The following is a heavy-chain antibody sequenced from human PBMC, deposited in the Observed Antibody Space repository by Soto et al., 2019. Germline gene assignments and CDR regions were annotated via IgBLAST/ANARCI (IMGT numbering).Heavy chain of an antibody. D-gene: IGHD2-8*01. CDR1: GGTFSSYA. Sequence: SVKVSCKASGGTFSSYAISWVRQAPGQGLEWMGGIIPIFGTANYAQKFQGRVTITADESTSTAYMELSSLRSEDTAVYYCAREFFGFCTNGVCPVGLDVWGQGNTVTVSS. V-gene: IGHV1-69*13. J-gene: IGHJ6*02. CDR2: IIPIFGTA. CDR3: AREFFGFCTNGVCPVGLDV.